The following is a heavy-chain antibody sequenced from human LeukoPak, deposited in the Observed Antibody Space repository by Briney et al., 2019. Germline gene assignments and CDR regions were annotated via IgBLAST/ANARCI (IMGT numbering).Heavy chain of an antibody. CDR1: GGSISSNNW. D-gene: IGHD1-1*01. CDR3: ARVNINNWHSCDY. J-gene: IGHJ4*02. CDR2: IYHSGSP. V-gene: IGHV4-4*02. Sequence: SGTLSLTCAVSGGSISSNNWWGWVRQPPGKGLEWIGEIYHSGSPNYNPSLKSRDTISVDKSRNHFSLNLSSVTAADTAVYYCARVNINNWHSCDYWGQGTLVTVSS.